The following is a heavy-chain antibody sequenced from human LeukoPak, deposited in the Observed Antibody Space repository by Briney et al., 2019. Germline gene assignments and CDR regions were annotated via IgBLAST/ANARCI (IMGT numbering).Heavy chain of an antibody. Sequence: PSETLSLTCTVSGGSISSYYWSRIRQPPGKGLEWIGYIYYSGSTNYNPSLKSRVTISVDTSKNQFSLKLSSVTAADTAVYYCARSTTYYGMDVWGQGTTVTVSS. V-gene: IGHV4-59*08. CDR3: ARSTTYYGMDV. CDR2: IYYSGST. D-gene: IGHD1-7*01. J-gene: IGHJ6*02. CDR1: GGSISSYY.